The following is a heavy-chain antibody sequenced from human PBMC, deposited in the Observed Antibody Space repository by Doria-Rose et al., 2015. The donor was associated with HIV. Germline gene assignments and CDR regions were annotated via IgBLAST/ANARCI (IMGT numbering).Heavy chain of an antibody. Sequence: QVTLKESGPVLVKPTETLTLTCTVSGVSLSSPGMGVSWIRQPPGKALEWLANIFSDDERSYKTSLKSRLTIPRGTSKNQVVLTMTDMDPVDTATYYCARIKSSRWYHKYYFDFWGQGTLVIVSA. V-gene: IGHV2-26*01. CDR2: IFSDDER. D-gene: IGHD6-13*01. CDR3: ARIKSSRWYHKYYFDF. J-gene: IGHJ4*02. CDR1: GVSLSSPGMG.